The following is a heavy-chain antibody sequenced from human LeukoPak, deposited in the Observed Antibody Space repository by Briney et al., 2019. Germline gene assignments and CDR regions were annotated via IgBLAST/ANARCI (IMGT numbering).Heavy chain of an antibody. Sequence: SGPALVKPTQTLTLTCTFSGFSLRTSGMCVSWIRQPPGKALEWLALIDWGDDKYYSTSLKTRLTISKNTSKNQVVLTMTNMDPVDTATYYCARMSITMVRGVITGFDPWGQGTLVTVSS. V-gene: IGHV2-70*01. CDR1: GFSLRTSGMC. CDR3: ARMSITMVRGVITGFDP. CDR2: IDWGDDK. D-gene: IGHD3-10*01. J-gene: IGHJ5*02.